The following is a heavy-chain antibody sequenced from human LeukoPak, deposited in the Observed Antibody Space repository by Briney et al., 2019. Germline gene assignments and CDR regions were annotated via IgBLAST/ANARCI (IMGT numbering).Heavy chain of an antibody. CDR2: INHSGIT. V-gene: IGHV4-34*01. D-gene: IGHD3-9*01. CDR1: GGSFSGYY. CDR3: SKRQTAYDILTGYYLDY. J-gene: IGHJ4*02. Sequence: PSETLSLTCAVDGGSFSGYYWSWIRQPPGKGLELIGEINHSGITNYNPSLKSRVTISVDTSKNQFSLKLSSVTAADTAVYFFSKRQTAYDILTGYYLDYWGQGTLVTVSS.